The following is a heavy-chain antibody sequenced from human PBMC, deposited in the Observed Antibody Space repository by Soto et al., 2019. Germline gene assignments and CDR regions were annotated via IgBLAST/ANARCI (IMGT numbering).Heavy chain of an antibody. CDR2: FITLLGSA. D-gene: IGHD1-26*01. Sequence: VQLVQSGAEVQKPGSSVKVSCKASGGTFSSYAVSWVRQAPGQGLEWMGGFITLLGSANYAGKFQGRVTITAGESATIAFVELCNLRSEDTAVYYCAIGSTYSGEFDYWGQGNLVTVSS. CDR1: GGTFSSYA. CDR3: AIGSTYSGEFDY. J-gene: IGHJ4*02. V-gene: IGHV1-69*01.